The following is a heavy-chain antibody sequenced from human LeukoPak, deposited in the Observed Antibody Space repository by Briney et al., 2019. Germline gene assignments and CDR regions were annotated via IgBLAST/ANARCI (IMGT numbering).Heavy chain of an antibody. J-gene: IGHJ3*02. CDR3: AREGYCRGGSCYQRAAFDI. CDR2: INPSGGST. Sequence: ASVKVSCKASGYTSTSYYMHWVRQAPGQGLEWMGIINPSGGSTSYAQKFQGRVTMTRDTSTSTVYMELSSLRSEDTAVYYCAREGYCRGGSCYQRAAFDIWGQGTMVTVSS. CDR1: GYTSTSYY. D-gene: IGHD2-15*01. V-gene: IGHV1-46*01.